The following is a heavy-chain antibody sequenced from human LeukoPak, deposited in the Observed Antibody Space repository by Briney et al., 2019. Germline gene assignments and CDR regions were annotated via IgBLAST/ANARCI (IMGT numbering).Heavy chain of an antibody. CDR1: GGSISSSSYY. J-gene: IGHJ4*02. D-gene: IGHD4-17*01. CDR3: AREDYGDFAVDY. V-gene: IGHV4-39*07. Sequence: PSQTLSLTCTVSGGSISSSSYYWGWIRQPPGKGLEWIGSIYYSGSTYYNPSLKSRVTISVDTSKNQFSLKLSSVTAADTAVYYCAREDYGDFAVDYWGQGTLVTVSS. CDR2: IYYSGST.